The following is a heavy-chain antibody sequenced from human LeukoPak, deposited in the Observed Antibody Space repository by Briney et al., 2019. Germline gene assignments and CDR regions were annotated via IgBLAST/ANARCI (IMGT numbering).Heavy chain of an antibody. CDR3: ARVSIQLREGLFDY. V-gene: IGHV4-30-2*01. Sequence: SGTLSLTCAVSGGSISSGGYSWSWIRQPPGKGLEWIGYIYHSESTYYNPSLKSRVTISVDRSKNQFSLKLSSVTAADTAVYYCARVSIQLREGLFDYWGQGTLVTVSS. CDR2: IYHSEST. D-gene: IGHD5-18*01. CDR1: GGSISSGGYS. J-gene: IGHJ4*02.